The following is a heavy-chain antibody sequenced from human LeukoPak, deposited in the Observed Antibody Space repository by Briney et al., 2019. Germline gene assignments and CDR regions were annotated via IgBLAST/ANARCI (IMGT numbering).Heavy chain of an antibody. V-gene: IGHV4-34*01. CDR3: AGLVGRYSSGRYYYYFDY. D-gene: IGHD1-26*01. J-gene: IGHJ4*02. Sequence: SETLSLTCAVYGGSFSGYYWSWIRQPPGKGLEWIGEMYLSGTTHSNPSVKSRVTMSIDKSKNQFFLNLSSVTAADTAVYYCAGLVGRYSSGRYYYYFDYWGQGTLVTVSS. CDR1: GGSFSGYY. CDR2: MYLSGTT.